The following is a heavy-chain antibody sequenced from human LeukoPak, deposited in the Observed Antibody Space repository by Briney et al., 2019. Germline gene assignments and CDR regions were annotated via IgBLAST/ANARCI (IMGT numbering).Heavy chain of an antibody. D-gene: IGHD3-10*01. CDR2: ISYDGSNK. CDR1: GFTFSSYA. J-gene: IGHJ4*02. Sequence: GGSLRLSCAASGFTFSSYAMHWVRQAPGKGLEWVAVISYDGSNKYYADSVKGRFTISRDNSKNTLYLQMNSLRAEDTALYYCAKKLLTGMGYYFDSWGQGTLVTVSS. CDR3: AKKLLTGMGYYFDS. V-gene: IGHV3-30-3*02.